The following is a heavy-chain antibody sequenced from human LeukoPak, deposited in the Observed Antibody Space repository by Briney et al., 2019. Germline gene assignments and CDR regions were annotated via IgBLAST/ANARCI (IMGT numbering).Heavy chain of an antibody. D-gene: IGHD3-10*01. CDR1: GGSISSYY. J-gene: IGHJ4*02. V-gene: IGHV4-59*01. Sequence: SETLSLTCTVSGGSISSYYWSWIRQPPGKGLEWNGYIYYSGSTNYNPSLKSRVTISIDTSKKQFSLKLSSVTALDTAVYYCARSYGSGCYFDYWGQGTLVTVSP. CDR3: ARSYGSGCYFDY. CDR2: IYYSGST.